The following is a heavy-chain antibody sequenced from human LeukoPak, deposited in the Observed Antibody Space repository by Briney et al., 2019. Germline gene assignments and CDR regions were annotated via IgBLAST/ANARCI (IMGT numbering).Heavy chain of an antibody. V-gene: IGHV3-23*01. CDR3: AKVPDYDILTCSFDY. D-gene: IGHD3-9*01. CDR2: ISGSGGST. Sequence: SGGSLRLSCAASGFTFSSYAMSWVRQAPGKGLEWVSAISGSGGSTYYADSVKGRFTISRDNSKNTLYLQMNSLRAEDTAVYYCAKVPDYDILTCSFDYWGQGTLVTVSS. J-gene: IGHJ4*02. CDR1: GFTFSSYA.